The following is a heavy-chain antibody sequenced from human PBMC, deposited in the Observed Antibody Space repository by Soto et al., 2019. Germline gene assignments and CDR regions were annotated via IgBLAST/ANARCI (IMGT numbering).Heavy chain of an antibody. CDR3: AKAGYGNYPPGYLDY. V-gene: IGHV3-23*01. CDR2: ISGSGGTT. CDR1: GFTFSTYA. D-gene: IGHD3-16*01. J-gene: IGHJ4*02. Sequence: PGGSLRLSCAASGFTFSTYAMSWVRQAPGKGLEWVSGISGSGGTTYYADSVKGRFTISRDNSKNTLYLQMNSLRAEDTALYYCAKAGYGNYPPGYLDYWGQGTPVTFSS.